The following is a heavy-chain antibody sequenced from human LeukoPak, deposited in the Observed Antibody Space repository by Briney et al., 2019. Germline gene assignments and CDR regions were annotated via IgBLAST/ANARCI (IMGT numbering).Heavy chain of an antibody. CDR3: ARAGDFWSGYSYMDV. D-gene: IGHD3-3*01. J-gene: IGHJ6*03. CDR2: ISSSSSTI. Sequence: PGGSLRLSCTASGFTFRSYSMNWVRQAPGKGLEWVSYISSSSSTIYYADSVRGRFTISRDNARNSLYLQMNSLRAEDTAVYYCARAGDFWSGYSYMDVWGKGTTVTVSS. CDR1: GFTFRSYS. V-gene: IGHV3-48*01.